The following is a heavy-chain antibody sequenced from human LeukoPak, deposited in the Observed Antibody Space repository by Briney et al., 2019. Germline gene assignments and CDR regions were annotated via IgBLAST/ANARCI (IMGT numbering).Heavy chain of an antibody. D-gene: IGHD5-18*01. CDR3: ARDMNGYSYIDY. CDR2: IYYSGST. J-gene: IGHJ4*02. CDR1: GGSISSGGYY. Sequence: SETLSHTCTVSGGSISSGGYYWSWIRQHPGKGLEWIGYIYYSGSTYYNPSLKSRITISIDTSKNQFSLKLSSVTAADTAVYYCARDMNGYSYIDYWGQGTLVTVSS. V-gene: IGHV4-31*03.